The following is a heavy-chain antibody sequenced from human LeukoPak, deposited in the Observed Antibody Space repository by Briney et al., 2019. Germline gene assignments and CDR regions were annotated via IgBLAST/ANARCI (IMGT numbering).Heavy chain of an antibody. D-gene: IGHD3/OR15-3a*01. CDR3: ASNFGQN. CDR1: GDSINSGGFY. CDR2: IYYGEIT. J-gene: IGHJ4*02. Sequence: SETLSLTCTVSGDSINSGGFYWSWIRQHPGKGLEWIGYIYYGEITYYNPSLKSRVTISVDAPKNQFSLKVRSVTAADTAVYYSASNFGQNWGQGTLVTVSS. V-gene: IGHV4-31*03.